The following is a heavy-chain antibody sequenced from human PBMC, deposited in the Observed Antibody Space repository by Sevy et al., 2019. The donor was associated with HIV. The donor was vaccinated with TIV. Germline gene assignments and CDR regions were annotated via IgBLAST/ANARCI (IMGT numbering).Heavy chain of an antibody. J-gene: IGHJ4*02. V-gene: IGHV4-34*01. Sequence: SETLSLTCAVYGGSFSGYYWSWIRQPPGKGLEWIGEINHSGSNNYNPSLKSRVTISVDTSKNQFSLKLSSVTAADTAVYYCARRGIAAALSFDYWGQGTLVTVSS. CDR2: INHSGSN. D-gene: IGHD6-13*01. CDR3: ARRGIAAALSFDY. CDR1: GGSFSGYY.